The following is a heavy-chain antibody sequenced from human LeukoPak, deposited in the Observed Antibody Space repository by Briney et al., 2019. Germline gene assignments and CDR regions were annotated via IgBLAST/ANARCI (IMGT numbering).Heavy chain of an antibody. Sequence: GGSLRLSCAASGFTFSNAWMSWVRQAPGKGLEWVGRIKSKTDGGTTDYAAPVKGRFTISRDDSKNTLYLQMNSLKTEDTAVYYCTTVPVVVPAAIFWLDPWGQGTLVTVSS. D-gene: IGHD2-2*01. J-gene: IGHJ5*02. CDR3: TTVPVVVPAAIFWLDP. CDR1: GFTFSNAW. V-gene: IGHV3-15*01. CDR2: IKSKTDGGTT.